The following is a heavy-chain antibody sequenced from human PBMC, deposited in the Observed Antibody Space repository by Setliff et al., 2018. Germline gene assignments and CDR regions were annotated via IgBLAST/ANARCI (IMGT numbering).Heavy chain of an antibody. J-gene: IGHJ4*02. CDR3: AKELIEVLMTGLEF. CDR2: IRHDGNNK. Sequence: GGSLRLSCAASGFSFSNHGMHWARQAPGKGLEWVAFIRHDGNNKYYKDSVRGRFTISRDNSKNTVYLQMNSLRPEDTAVYFCAKELIEVLMTGLEFWGQGTMVTVSS. V-gene: IGHV3-30*02. CDR1: GFSFSNHG. D-gene: IGHD3-22*01.